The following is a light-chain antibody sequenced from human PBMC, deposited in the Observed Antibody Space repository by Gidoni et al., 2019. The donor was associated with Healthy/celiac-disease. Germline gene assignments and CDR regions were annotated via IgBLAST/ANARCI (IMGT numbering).Light chain of an antibody. Sequence: EIVLTQSPGTLSLSPGEGATSSCRASQSVSSSYLAWYQQKPEQAPMLLIYGASSRATGIPDRFSGSGSGTDFTLTISRLEPEDFAVYYCQQYGSSLFTFGPGTKVEIK. CDR2: GAS. CDR3: QQYGSSLFT. CDR1: QSVSSSY. J-gene: IGKJ3*01. V-gene: IGKV3-20*01.